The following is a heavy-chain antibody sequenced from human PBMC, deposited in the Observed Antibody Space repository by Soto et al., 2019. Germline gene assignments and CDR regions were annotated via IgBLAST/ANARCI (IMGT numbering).Heavy chain of an antibody. J-gene: IGHJ3*02. V-gene: IGHV1-18*01. D-gene: IGHD1-26*01. CDR2: ISAYNGNT. Sequence: ASVKVSCKASGYTFTSYGISWVRQAPGQGLEWMGWISAYNGNTNYAQKLQGRVTMTTDTSTSTAYMELRSLRSDDTAVYYCAREGAPMGATPAFDIWGQGTVVTVSS. CDR1: GYTFTSYG. CDR3: AREGAPMGATPAFDI.